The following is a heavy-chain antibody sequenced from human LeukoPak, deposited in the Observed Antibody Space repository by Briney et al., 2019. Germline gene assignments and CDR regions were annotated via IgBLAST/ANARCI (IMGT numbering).Heavy chain of an antibody. J-gene: IGHJ2*01. V-gene: IGHV3-9*01. CDR1: GFTFDDYA. CDR2: ISWNSGSI. D-gene: IGHD3-10*01. Sequence: GGSLRLSCAASGFTFDDYAMHWVRQAPGKGLEWVSGISWNSGSIGYADSVKGRFTISRDNAKNSLYLQMNSLRAEDTALYYCAKEHLWFGELLPHWYFDLWGRGTLVTVSS. CDR3: AKEHLWFGELLPHWYFDL.